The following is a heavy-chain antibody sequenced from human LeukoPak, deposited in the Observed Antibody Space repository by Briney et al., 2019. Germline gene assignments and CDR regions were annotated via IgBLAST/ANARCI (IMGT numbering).Heavy chain of an antibody. CDR2: IWYDGSNK. CDR3: AKDHRGTMIVVVMPWFDP. CDR1: GFTFSSYG. D-gene: IGHD3-22*01. V-gene: IGHV3-33*06. Sequence: GGSLRLSCAASGFTFSSYGMHWVRQAPGKGLEWVAVIWYDGSNKYYADSVKGRFTISRDNSKNTLYLQMNSLRAEDTAVYYCAKDHRGTMIVVVMPWFDPWGQGTLVTVSS. J-gene: IGHJ5*02.